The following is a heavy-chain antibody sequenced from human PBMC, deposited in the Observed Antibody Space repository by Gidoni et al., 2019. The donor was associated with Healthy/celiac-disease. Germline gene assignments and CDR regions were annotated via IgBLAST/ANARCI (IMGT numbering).Heavy chain of an antibody. V-gene: IGHV3-23*04. CDR3: AKDFDETTGYNFDY. CDR2: ISGSGGST. D-gene: IGHD3-9*01. J-gene: IGHJ4*02. Sequence: EVQLVESGGGLVQPGGSLRLSCVASGFTFSRYAMSWVRQAPGKGLGWVSVISGSGGSTYYADSVKGRFTISRDISKNTLYLQMSSLRAEDTAVYYCAKDFDETTGYNFDYWGQGTLVTVSS. CDR1: GFTFSRYA.